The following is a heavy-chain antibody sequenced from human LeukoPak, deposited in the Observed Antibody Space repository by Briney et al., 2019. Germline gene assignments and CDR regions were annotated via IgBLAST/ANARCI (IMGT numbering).Heavy chain of an antibody. D-gene: IGHD5-18*01. CDR3: ASGYSYGAFDI. J-gene: IGHJ3*02. CDR2: ISYDGSNK. Sequence: GGSLRLSCAASGFTFSSYAMHWVRQAPGKGLEWVAVISYDGSNKYYADSVKGRFTISRDNSKNTLYLQMNSLRAEDTAVYYCASGYSYGAFDIWGQGTMVTVSS. V-gene: IGHV3-30*04. CDR1: GFTFSSYA.